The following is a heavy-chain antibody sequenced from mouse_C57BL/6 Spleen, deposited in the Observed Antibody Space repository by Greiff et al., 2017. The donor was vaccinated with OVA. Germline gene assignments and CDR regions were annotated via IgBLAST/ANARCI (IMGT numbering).Heavy chain of an antibody. V-gene: IGHV1-69*01. CDR2: IDPSDSYT. Sequence: VQLQQPGAELVMPGASVKLSCKASGYTFTSYWMHWVKQRPGQGLEWIGEIDPSDSYTNYNQKFKGKSTLTVDKSSSTAYMQLISLTAEDSAVYYCARKVYDYGAMDYWGQGTSVTVSS. CDR3: ARKVYDYGAMDY. J-gene: IGHJ4*01. CDR1: GYTFTSYW. D-gene: IGHD2-4*01.